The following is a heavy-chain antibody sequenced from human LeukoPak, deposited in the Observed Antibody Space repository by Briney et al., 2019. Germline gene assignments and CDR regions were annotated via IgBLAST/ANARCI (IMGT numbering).Heavy chain of an antibody. CDR3: ARSNDFWSGYHNWFDP. CDR1: GGSISSSSYY. CDR2: IYYSGST. V-gene: IGHV4-39*07. J-gene: IGHJ5*02. Sequence: PSETLSLTCTVSGGSISSSSYYWGWIRQPPGKGLEWIGSIYYSGSTYYNPSLKSRATISVDTSKNQFSLKLSSVTAADTAVYYCARSNDFWSGYHNWFDPWGQGTLVTVSS. D-gene: IGHD3-3*01.